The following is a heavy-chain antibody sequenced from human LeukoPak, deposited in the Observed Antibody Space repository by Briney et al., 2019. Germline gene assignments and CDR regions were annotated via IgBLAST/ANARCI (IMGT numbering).Heavy chain of an antibody. D-gene: IGHD3-10*01. CDR1: GGSFSGYY. CDR2: INHSGST. V-gene: IGHV4-34*01. J-gene: IGHJ4*02. CDR3: ARGVLSDY. Sequence: PSETLSLTCAVYGGSFSGYYWSWIRQPPGKGLEWIGEINHSGSTNYNPSLKSRVTISVDTSKNQFSLKLSSVTAADTAVYYCARGVLSDYWGQGTLVTVSS.